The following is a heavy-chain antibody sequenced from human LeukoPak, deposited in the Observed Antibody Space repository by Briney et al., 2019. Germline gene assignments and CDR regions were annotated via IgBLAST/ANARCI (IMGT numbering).Heavy chain of an antibody. CDR2: IWYDGSNK. V-gene: IGHV3-33*01. Sequence: GGSLRLSCAASGFTFSSYGMHWVRQAPGKGLEWVAVIWYDGSNKYYADSLKGRFTISRDNSKNTLYLQMNSLRAEDTAVYYCARAVRAVAGTEWFDPWGQGTLVTVSS. CDR3: ARAVRAVAGTEWFDP. D-gene: IGHD6-19*01. CDR1: GFTFSSYG. J-gene: IGHJ5*02.